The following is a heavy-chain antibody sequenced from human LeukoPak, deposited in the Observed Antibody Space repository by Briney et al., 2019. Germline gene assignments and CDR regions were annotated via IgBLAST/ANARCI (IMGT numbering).Heavy chain of an antibody. V-gene: IGHV3-30*01. CDR1: GCTFSRNA. J-gene: IGHJ6*03. CDR2: ISYDGNNK. CDR3: ARGGIPTGPYYYFYYMDV. Sequence: PGSSLRLSCAASGCTFSRNAMHWVRQAPGKGLEWVALISYDGNNKIYADSVKGRFTISRDNSRNTLFLQMNSLRGEDAAVYSCARGGIPTGPYYYFYYMDVWGKGTAVTVSS. D-gene: IGHD3-10*01.